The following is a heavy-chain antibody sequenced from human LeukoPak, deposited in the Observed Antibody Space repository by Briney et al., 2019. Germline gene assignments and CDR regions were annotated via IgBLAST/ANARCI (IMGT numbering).Heavy chain of an antibody. CDR3: ARGTRITTPPDYYYYMDA. CDR2: MNPNSGNT. D-gene: IGHD2-15*01. Sequence: GASVKVSCKASGYTFTSYDIDWVRQATGQGLEWMGWMNPNSGNTGYAQKFQGRVTMTRNTSISTAYMELSSLRSEDTAVYYCARGTRITTPPDYYYYMDAWGKGTTVTVSS. V-gene: IGHV1-8*01. CDR1: GYTFTSYD. J-gene: IGHJ6*03.